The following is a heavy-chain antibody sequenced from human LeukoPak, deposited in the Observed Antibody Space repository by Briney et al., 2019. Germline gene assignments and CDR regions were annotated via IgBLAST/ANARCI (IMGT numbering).Heavy chain of an antibody. CDR2: INPSGGST. CDR3: ARKSRVAATDFDY. Sequence: GASVKVSCKASGYTFTSYYMHWVLQAPAQGLEWMGIINPSGGSTSYAQKFQGRVTMTRDTSTSTVYMVLSSLRSEDTAVYYCARKSRVAATDFDYWGQGTLVTVSS. J-gene: IGHJ4*02. D-gene: IGHD6-19*01. V-gene: IGHV1-46*01. CDR1: GYTFTSYY.